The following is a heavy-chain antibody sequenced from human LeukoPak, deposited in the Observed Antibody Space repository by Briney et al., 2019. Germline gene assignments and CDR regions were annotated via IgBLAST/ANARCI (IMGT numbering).Heavy chain of an antibody. D-gene: IGHD3-16*01. CDR1: GGSISSGGYY. Sequence: SETLSLTCTVSGGSISSGGYYWSWIRQHPGKGLEWIGYIYYSGSTYYNPSLKSRVTISVDTSKNQFSLKLSSVTAADTAVYYCAKYIWGTMIDYWGQGTLVTVSS. CDR3: AKYIWGTMIDY. CDR2: IYYSGST. J-gene: IGHJ4*02. V-gene: IGHV4-31*03.